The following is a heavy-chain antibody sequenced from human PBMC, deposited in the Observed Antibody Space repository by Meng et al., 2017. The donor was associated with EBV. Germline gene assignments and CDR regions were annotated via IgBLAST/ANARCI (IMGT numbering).Heavy chain of an antibody. J-gene: IGHJ4*02. CDR2: IIPIFGTA. CDR1: GGTFSSYG. Sequence: QVQLGQLGGGVKKPGPRGKVSVKAAGGTFSSYGISWGRQAPGQGLEWMGGIIPIFGTANYAQKFQGRVTITADESTSTAYMELSSLRSEDTAVYYCARDPSSSSPYFDYWGQGTLVTVSS. V-gene: IGHV1-69*12. CDR3: ARDPSSSSPYFDY. D-gene: IGHD6-6*01.